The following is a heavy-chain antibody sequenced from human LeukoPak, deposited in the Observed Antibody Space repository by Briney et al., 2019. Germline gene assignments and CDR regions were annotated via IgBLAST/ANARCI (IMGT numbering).Heavy chain of an antibody. CDR1: GFTVSSNY. D-gene: IGHD6-13*01. J-gene: IGHJ6*03. Sequence: GGSLRLSCAASGFTVSSNYMSWVRQAPGKGLEWVSVIYSGGSTYYADSVKGRFTISRDNSKNTLYLQMNSLRAEDTAVYYCARTSSSWYIHYMDVWGKGTTVTVSS. CDR3: ARTSSSWYIHYMDV. V-gene: IGHV3-53*01. CDR2: IYSGGST.